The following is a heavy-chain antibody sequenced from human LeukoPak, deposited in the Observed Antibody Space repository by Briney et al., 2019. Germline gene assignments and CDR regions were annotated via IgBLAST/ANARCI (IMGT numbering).Heavy chain of an antibody. Sequence: PGGSLRLSCEASGFTFDDYGMSWVRQAPEQGLEWVSGINWSGGSTVYADSVKGRFTISRDNAKNSLYLQMNSLRAEDTALYYCARDLGYCSSTSCPIDYWGQGTLVTVSS. V-gene: IGHV3-20*04. D-gene: IGHD2-2*03. J-gene: IGHJ4*02. CDR3: ARDLGYCSSTSCPIDY. CDR1: GFTFDDYG. CDR2: INWSGGST.